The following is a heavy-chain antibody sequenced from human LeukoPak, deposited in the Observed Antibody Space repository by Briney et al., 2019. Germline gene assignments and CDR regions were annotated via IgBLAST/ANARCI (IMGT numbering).Heavy chain of an antibody. D-gene: IGHD4-23*01. CDR3: TTVGTPLY. Sequence: GGSLRLSCAASGFTSSSYDIHWVRQATGKGLEWVSGIGTAGEIYYPGSVKGRFTSSRENAKNSLYLQMNSLRAGDTAVYYCTTVGTPLYWGQGPLVTVSS. V-gene: IGHV3-13*01. CDR1: GFTSSSYD. J-gene: IGHJ4*02. CDR2: IGTAGEI.